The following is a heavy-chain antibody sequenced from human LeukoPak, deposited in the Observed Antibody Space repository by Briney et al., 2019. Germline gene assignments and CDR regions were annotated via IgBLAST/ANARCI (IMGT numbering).Heavy chain of an antibody. J-gene: IGHJ4*02. CDR2: IWYDGSNK. V-gene: IGHV3-33*06. Sequence: PGRSLRLSCAASGFTFSSYGMDWVRQAPGKGLEWVAVIWYDGSNKYYADSVKGRFTISRDNSKNTLYLQMNSLRAEDTAVYYCAKEGDILTGYYNGYYFDYWGQGTLVTVSS. CDR3: AKEGDILTGYYNGYYFDY. D-gene: IGHD3-9*01. CDR1: GFTFSSYG.